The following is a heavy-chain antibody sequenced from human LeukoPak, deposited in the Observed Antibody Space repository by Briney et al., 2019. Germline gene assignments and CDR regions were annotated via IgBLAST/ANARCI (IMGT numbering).Heavy chain of an antibody. CDR1: GDAISSHY. CDR3: SRDLAVYGYNGKGVS. Sequence: SETLSLTCTVPGDAISSHYWSWIRQPPGKGLEWIGYIYNSGSPNYSPSLKSRLTMSLDTSKRQFSLKLSSVTAADTAVYYCSRDLAVYGYNGKGVSWGQGTLVTVSS. V-gene: IGHV4-59*11. CDR2: IYNSGSP. D-gene: IGHD5-24*01. J-gene: IGHJ5*02.